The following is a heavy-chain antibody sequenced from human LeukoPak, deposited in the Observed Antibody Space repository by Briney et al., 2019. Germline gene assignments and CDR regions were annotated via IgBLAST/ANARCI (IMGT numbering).Heavy chain of an antibody. CDR3: ARNYGGNSEKFDY. CDR1: GGSISGYY. J-gene: IGHJ4*02. D-gene: IGHD4-23*01. CDR2: IYYSGST. Sequence: SETLSLTCTVSGGSISGYYWSWIRQPPGKGLEWIGYIYYSGSTNYNPSLKSRVTISVDTSKNQFSLKLSSVTAADTAVYYCARNYGGNSEKFDYWGQGTLVTVSS. V-gene: IGHV4-59*01.